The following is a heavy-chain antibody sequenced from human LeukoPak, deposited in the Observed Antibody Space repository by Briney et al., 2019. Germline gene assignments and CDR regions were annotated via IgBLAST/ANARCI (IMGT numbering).Heavy chain of an antibody. V-gene: IGHV1-2*02. CDR1: GYTFTSYY. D-gene: IGHD3-22*01. J-gene: IGHJ4*02. CDR3: ARATSRGYYDSSGYVY. CDR2: INPNSGGT. Sequence: GASVKVSCKASGYTFTSYYMHWVRQAPGQGLEWMGWINPNSGGTNYAQKFQGRVTMTRDTSISTAYMELSRLRSDDTAVYYCARATSRGYYDSSGYVYWGQGTLVTVSS.